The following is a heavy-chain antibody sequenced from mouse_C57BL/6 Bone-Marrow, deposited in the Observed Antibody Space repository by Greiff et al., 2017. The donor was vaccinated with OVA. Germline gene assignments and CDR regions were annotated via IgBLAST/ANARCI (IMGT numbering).Heavy chain of an antibody. Sequence: VQLQQSGTVLARPGASVKMSCKTSGYTFTSYWMHWVKQRPGPGLEWIGAIYPGNSDTSYNQKFKGKAKLTAVTSASTAYMELSSLTNEDSAVYYCTQTAQATWDAMDYWGQGTSVTVSS. CDR2: IYPGNSDT. J-gene: IGHJ4*01. CDR3: TQTAQATWDAMDY. D-gene: IGHD3-2*02. CDR1: GYTFTSYW. V-gene: IGHV1-5*01.